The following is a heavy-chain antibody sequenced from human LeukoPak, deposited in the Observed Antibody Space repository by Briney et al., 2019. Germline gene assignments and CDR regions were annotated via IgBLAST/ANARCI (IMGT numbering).Heavy chain of an antibody. CDR2: IYYSGST. V-gene: IGHV4-61*01. D-gene: IGHD3-3*01. Sequence: SETLSLTCTVSGGSVSSGSYYWSWIRQPPGKGLEWIGYIYYSGSTNYNPSLKSRVTISVDTSKNQFSLKLSSVTAADTAVYYCASRPTRLKHLLRFLEWLSGFDYWGQGTLVTVSS. CDR1: GGSVSSGSYY. CDR3: ASRPTRLKHLLRFLEWLSGFDY. J-gene: IGHJ4*02.